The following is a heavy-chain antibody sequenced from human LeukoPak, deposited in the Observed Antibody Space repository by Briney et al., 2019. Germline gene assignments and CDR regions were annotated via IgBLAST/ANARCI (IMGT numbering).Heavy chain of an antibody. CDR2: IDHSGST. CDR3: ARQWLVSPFLDY. D-gene: IGHD6-19*01. CDR1: GGSLSGYY. Sequence: SETLSLTCAVYGGSLSGYYWSWIRQPPGKGLEWIGEIDHSGSTNYNPSLKSRVTISVDTSKNQLSLKLSSMTAADTAVYYCARQWLVSPFLDYWGQGTLVTVSS. V-gene: IGHV4-34*01. J-gene: IGHJ4*02.